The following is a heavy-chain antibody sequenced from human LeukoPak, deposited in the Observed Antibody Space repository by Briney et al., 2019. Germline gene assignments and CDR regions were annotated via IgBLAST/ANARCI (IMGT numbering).Heavy chain of an antibody. Sequence: GGSLRLSCAASGSTFSSYSMNWVRQAPGKGLEWVSSISSSSSYIYYADSVKGRFTISRDNAKNSLYLQMNSLRAEDTAVYYCASGGYYYDSSPGYWGQGTLVTVSS. V-gene: IGHV3-21*01. D-gene: IGHD3-22*01. CDR3: ASGGYYYDSSPGY. CDR1: GSTFSSYS. J-gene: IGHJ4*02. CDR2: ISSSSSYI.